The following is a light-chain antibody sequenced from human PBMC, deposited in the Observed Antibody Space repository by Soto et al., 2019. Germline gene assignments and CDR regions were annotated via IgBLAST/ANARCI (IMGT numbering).Light chain of an antibody. Sequence: QSVLTQPPSVSGAPGQRVTISCTGSSSNIGADFDVHWYQQLPGTAPKLLIYGNSNRPSGVPDRFSGSKSGSSASLAITGLQAEDEADYYCQSYDSSLRGWVFGGGTKLTGL. J-gene: IGLJ3*02. V-gene: IGLV1-40*01. CDR2: GNS. CDR1: SSNIGADFD. CDR3: QSYDSSLRGWV.